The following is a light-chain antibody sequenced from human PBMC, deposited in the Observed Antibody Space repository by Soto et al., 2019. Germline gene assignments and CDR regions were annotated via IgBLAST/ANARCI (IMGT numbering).Light chain of an antibody. Sequence: EIVLTQSPATLSSFPGDRVTLSGRASQAVNTRLAWYQHKPGQAPRLLIYLGSNRAAGVPARFSGSGSGTDFTLTISDVEPEDFAVYYCHQRQSWPRTFGQGTTVDIK. CDR2: LGS. J-gene: IGKJ1*01. CDR3: HQRQSWPRT. CDR1: QAVNTR. V-gene: IGKV3-11*01.